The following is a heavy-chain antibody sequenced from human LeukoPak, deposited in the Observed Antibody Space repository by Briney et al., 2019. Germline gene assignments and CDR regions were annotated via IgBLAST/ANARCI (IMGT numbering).Heavy chain of an antibody. D-gene: IGHD5-12*01. CDR1: GGSISSNTYY. Sequence: ETLSLTCTVSGGSISSNTYYWGWIRQPPGKGLEWIGSIYYSGSTYYNPSLRSRVTISVDTSKNQFSLKLSSVTAADTAVYYCARVSGYDYHKNRYFDYWGQGTLVTVSS. J-gene: IGHJ4*02. CDR3: ARVSGYDYHKNRYFDY. V-gene: IGHV4-39*07. CDR2: IYYSGST.